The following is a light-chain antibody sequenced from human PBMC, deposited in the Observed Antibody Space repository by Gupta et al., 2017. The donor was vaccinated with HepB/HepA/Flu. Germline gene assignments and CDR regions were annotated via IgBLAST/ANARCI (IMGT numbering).Light chain of an antibody. CDR2: SNN. CDR1: SSNTGNNA. J-gene: IGLJ2*01. V-gene: IGLV1-36*01. Sequence: QSVLTQPPSVSEVPGQRVTISCSVSSSNTGNNAVNWYQQLPGAAPRLIIYSNNMRPSAVSDRFSGSKSVTSASLAIRGLHSEDEAHYYCATWDDSLNGVIFGGGTQLTVL. CDR3: ATWDDSLNGVI.